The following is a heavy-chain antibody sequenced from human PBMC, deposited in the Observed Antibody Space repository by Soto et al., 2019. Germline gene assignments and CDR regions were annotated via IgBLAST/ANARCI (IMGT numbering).Heavy chain of an antibody. D-gene: IGHD6-13*01. V-gene: IGHV3-23*01. J-gene: IGHJ6*02. CDR2: ISGSGGST. CDR3: AKSLGSPYSSYGRDF. CDR1: GFTFSSYA. Sequence: GGSLRLSCAAPGFTFSSYAMSWGRQPPGKGLEWVSAISGSGGSTYYADSVKGRFTISRDNSKNTLYLQMNSLRAEDTAVYYCAKSLGSPYSSYGRDFWGQGTMVTVSS.